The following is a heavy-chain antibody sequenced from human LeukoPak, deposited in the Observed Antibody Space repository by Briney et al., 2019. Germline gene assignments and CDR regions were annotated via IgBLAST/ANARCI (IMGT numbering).Heavy chain of an antibody. D-gene: IGHD6-19*01. CDR2: IKPDGSEK. V-gene: IGHV3-7*01. Sequence: GGSLGLSCAASGFTFSNYWMSWVRQAPGKGLEWVAHIKPDGSEKNYVDSVKGRFTLFRDDAKNSVYLQMNSLRVEDTAVYYCARDSGSGGPWGQGTPVTVSS. J-gene: IGHJ5*02. CDR3: ARDSGSGGP. CDR1: GFTFSNYW.